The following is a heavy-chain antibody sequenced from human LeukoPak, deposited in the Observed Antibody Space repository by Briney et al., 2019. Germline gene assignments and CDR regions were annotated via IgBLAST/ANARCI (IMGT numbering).Heavy chain of an antibody. V-gene: IGHV3-30*04. CDR3: ARGNIVSAITEVDY. CDR1: ELTFSSYA. J-gene: IGHJ4*02. D-gene: IGHD5/OR15-5a*01. Sequence: GGSLRLSGAASELTFSSYAMHWVRQAPGKGLQWVAVISYDGSNKYYADSVKGRFTISRDNSKNALYLQMNSLRSEDTAVYYCARGNIVSAITEVDYWGQGTLVTVSS. CDR2: ISYDGSNK.